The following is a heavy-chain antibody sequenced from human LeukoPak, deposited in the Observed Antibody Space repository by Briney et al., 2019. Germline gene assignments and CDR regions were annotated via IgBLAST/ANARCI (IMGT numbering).Heavy chain of an antibody. J-gene: IGHJ4*02. CDR1: GFTFSSYG. V-gene: IGHV3-30*02. CDR3: AKDRDDFWSGYRYYFDY. CDR2: IRYDGSNK. D-gene: IGHD3-3*01. Sequence: GGSLRLSCAASGFTFSSYGMHWVRQAPGKGLEWVAFIRYDGSNKYYADSVKGRFTISRDNSKNTLYLQMNSLRAEDTAVYYCAKDRDDFWSGYRYYFDYWGQGTLVTVSS.